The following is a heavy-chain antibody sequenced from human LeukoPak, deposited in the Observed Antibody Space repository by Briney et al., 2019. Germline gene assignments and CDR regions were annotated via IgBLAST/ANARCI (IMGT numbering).Heavy chain of an antibody. D-gene: IGHD6-19*01. CDR2: ISSTAAYI. CDR1: GFTFSSYS. Sequence: GGSLRLSCEASGFTFSSYSINWVRQAPGKGLEWVSSISSTAAYIYYADSLKGRFTISRDNSKNTLYLQMNSLRAEDTAVYYCARILDSAWGELGYWGQGTLVTVSS. CDR3: ARILDSAWGELGY. J-gene: IGHJ4*02. V-gene: IGHV3-21*01.